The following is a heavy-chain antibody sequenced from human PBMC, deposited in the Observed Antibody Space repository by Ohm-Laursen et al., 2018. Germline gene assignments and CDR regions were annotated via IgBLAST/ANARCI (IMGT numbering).Heavy chain of an antibody. D-gene: IGHD1-26*01. CDR3: ARDPSRYSGGYPYYFDY. Sequence: SLRLSCTASGFTFSSNAMNWVRQAPGEGLEWVSSISSGSRYIHYADSVQGRFTLSRDDAKNSLYLQMNSLRAEDTAVYYCARDPSRYSGGYPYYFDYWGQGTLVTVSS. V-gene: IGHV3-21*04. J-gene: IGHJ4*02. CDR2: ISSGSRYI. CDR1: GFTFSSNA.